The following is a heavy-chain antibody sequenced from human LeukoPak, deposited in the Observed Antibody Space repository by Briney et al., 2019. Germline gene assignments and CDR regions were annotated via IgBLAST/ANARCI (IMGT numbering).Heavy chain of an antibody. V-gene: IGHV1-69*13. CDR2: IIPIFGTA. CDR1: RGTFSSYA. J-gene: IGHJ2*01. CDR3: ARAPGPLYWYFDL. Sequence: SVKVSCKASRGTFSSYAISWVRQAPGQGLEWLEGIIPIFGTANYAQKFQGRVTITADESTSTAYMELSSLRSEDTAVYYCARAPGPLYWYFDLWGRGTLVTVSS.